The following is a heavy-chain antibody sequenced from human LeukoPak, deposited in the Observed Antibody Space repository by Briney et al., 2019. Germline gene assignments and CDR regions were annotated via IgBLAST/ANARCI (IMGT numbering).Heavy chain of an antibody. CDR1: GGSISTYY. D-gene: IGHD4-23*01. V-gene: IGHV4-4*07. CDR2: MYISGET. J-gene: IGHJ4*02. Sequence: SETLSLTCTVSGGSISTYYWSWIRQPAGKGLEWIGRMYISGETNYNPSPKSRVTVSLDTSKNHFSLRLNSVTAADTAVYFCASGIQGVGNNYWGQGTLVTVSS. CDR3: ASGIQGVGNNY.